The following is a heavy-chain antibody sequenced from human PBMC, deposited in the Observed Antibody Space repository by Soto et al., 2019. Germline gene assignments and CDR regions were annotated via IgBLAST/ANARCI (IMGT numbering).Heavy chain of an antibody. V-gene: IGHV5-51*01. CDR1: GYSFTSYW. Sequence: GESMKISCKGSGYSFTSYWSGWVRQMPGKGLEWMGIIYPGDSDTRYSPSFQGQVTISADKSISTAYLQWSSLKASDTAMYYCARHKGSGWYSMDVWGQGTTVTVSS. D-gene: IGHD6-19*01. CDR3: ARHKGSGWYSMDV. CDR2: IYPGDSDT. J-gene: IGHJ6*02.